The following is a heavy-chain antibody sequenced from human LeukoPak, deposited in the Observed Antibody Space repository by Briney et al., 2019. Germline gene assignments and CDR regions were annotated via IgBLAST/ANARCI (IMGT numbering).Heavy chain of an antibody. Sequence: ASVKVSCKASGGTFSSYAISWVRQAPGQGLEWMGGIIPIFGTANYAQKFQGRVTITTDESTSTAYMELSSLRSEDTAVYYCARPKYSSSSTWDYWGQGTLVTVSS. CDR2: IIPIFGTA. CDR3: ARPKYSSSSTWDY. D-gene: IGHD6-6*01. CDR1: GGTFSSYA. J-gene: IGHJ4*02. V-gene: IGHV1-69*05.